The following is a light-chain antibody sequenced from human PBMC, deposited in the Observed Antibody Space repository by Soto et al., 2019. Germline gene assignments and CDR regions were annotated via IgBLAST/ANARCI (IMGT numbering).Light chain of an antibody. CDR2: DAS. J-gene: IGKJ4*01. CDR3: LQNNRDPA. V-gene: IGKV1-5*01. Sequence: EEERVTITCRASQSISSWLAWYQQKPGKAPKLLIYDASSLESGVPSRFSGRGSVTEFTPTISSLQPYDLACYSALQNNRDPAFAVGTKVDIK. CDR1: QSISSW.